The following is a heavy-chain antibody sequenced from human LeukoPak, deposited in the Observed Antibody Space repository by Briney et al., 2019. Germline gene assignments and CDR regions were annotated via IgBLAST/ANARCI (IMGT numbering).Heavy chain of an antibody. Sequence: PGGSLRLTCAASGFTFDDYAMHWVRQAPGKGLEWVSGISWNSGSIGYADSVKGRFTISRDNAKNSLYLQMNSLRAEDTAVYYCARDYGGGSRLIHVPYFDSWGQGTLVTVSS. CDR3: ARDYGGGSRLIHVPYFDS. D-gene: IGHD2-15*01. V-gene: IGHV3-9*01. CDR2: ISWNSGSI. J-gene: IGHJ4*02. CDR1: GFTFDDYA.